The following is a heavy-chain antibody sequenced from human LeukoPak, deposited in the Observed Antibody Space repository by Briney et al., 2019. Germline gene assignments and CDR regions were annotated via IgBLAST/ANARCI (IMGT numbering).Heavy chain of an antibody. D-gene: IGHD2-2*01. Sequence: GGSLRLSCAASGFTFSSYSMNWVRQAPGKGLEWVSSISSSSSYIYYADSVKGRFTISRDNAKSSLYLQMNSLRAEDTAVYYCARAPRYCSSTSCYDWFDPWGQGTLVTVSS. V-gene: IGHV3-21*01. CDR3: ARAPRYCSSTSCYDWFDP. CDR2: ISSSSSYI. J-gene: IGHJ5*02. CDR1: GFTFSSYS.